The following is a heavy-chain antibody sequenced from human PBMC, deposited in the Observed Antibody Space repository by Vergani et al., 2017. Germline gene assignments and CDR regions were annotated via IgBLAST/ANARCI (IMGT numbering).Heavy chain of an antibody. CDR2: MDDSGST. Sequence: QVQLQESGPGLVKPSETLSLTCTVSGDSVISTDYHLGWIRPPPGKGLEWIGSMDDSGSTSYNPSLESRISISFETPKNQFSLRLTAVTAADTAVYYCASKRGACRAAYCHSYDFWGPGTLVGVSS. V-gene: IGHV4-39*01. D-gene: IGHD2-15*01. CDR1: GDSVISTDYH. CDR3: ASKRGACRAAYCHSYDF. J-gene: IGHJ4*02.